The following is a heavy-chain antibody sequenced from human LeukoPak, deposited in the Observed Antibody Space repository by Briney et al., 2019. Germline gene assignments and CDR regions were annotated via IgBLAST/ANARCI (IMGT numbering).Heavy chain of an antibody. CDR1: GFSVNDNY. CDR2: MFPDART. V-gene: IGHV3-53*01. CDR3: ARTNPVYGDYDY. J-gene: IGHJ4*02. Sequence: GGSLRLSCAVSGFSVNDNYMSWVRQAPGKGLQWVSVMFPDARTYYADSVKGRFTISRDLARNTLLLQMHSLRADDTAVHYCARTNPVYGDYDYWGQGTLVTVSS. D-gene: IGHD4-17*01.